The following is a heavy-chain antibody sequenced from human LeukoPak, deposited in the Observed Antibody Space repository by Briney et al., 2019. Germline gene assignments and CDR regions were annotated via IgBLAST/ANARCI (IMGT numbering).Heavy chain of an antibody. J-gene: IGHJ4*02. CDR3: AKDSNRDYYDNSGYYIVVLFDQ. V-gene: IGHV3-30*18. D-gene: IGHD3-22*01. Sequence: GGSLILSCTASGFTFSSYGMSWVRQAPGKGLEWLAVISYDGSNKYYADSVKGRFTISRDNSKNTLYLQMNSLRVEDTALYYCAKDSNRDYYDNSGYYIVVLFDQRGQGTLVTVSS. CDR2: ISYDGSNK. CDR1: GFTFSSYG.